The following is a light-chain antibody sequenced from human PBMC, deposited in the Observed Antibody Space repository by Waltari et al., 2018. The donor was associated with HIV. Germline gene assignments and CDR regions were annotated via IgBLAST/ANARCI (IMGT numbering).Light chain of an antibody. CDR1: SSNIGANY. V-gene: IGLV1-47*01. CDR2: RNN. Sequence: QSVLTQPPSASGTPGQRVTISCSGSSSNIGANYVYWYQQLPGTAPKLLIYRNNQRPSGFPDRFSGSKSGTSASLAISGLRSEDEANYYCAAWGDSLSNGGFGGGTKLTVL. CDR3: AAWGDSLSNGG. J-gene: IGLJ2*01.